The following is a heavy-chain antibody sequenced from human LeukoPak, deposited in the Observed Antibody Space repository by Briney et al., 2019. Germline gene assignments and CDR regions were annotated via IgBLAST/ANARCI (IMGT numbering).Heavy chain of an antibody. CDR3: ARGLRDYYYYYMDV. J-gene: IGHJ6*03. V-gene: IGHV1-8*03. Sequence: GASVKVSCKASGYTFTSYDINWVRQATGQRLEWMGWMNPNSGNTGYAQKFQGRVTITRNTSISTAYMELSSLRSEDTAVYYCARGLRDYYYYYMDVWGKGTTVTVSS. CDR2: MNPNSGNT. D-gene: IGHD3-16*01. CDR1: GYTFTSYD.